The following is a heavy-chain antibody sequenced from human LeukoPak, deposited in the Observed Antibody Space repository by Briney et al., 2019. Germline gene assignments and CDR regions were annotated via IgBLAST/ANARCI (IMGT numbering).Heavy chain of an antibody. J-gene: IGHJ4*02. D-gene: IGHD6-19*01. CDR2: IKSKTDGGTT. CDR3: TTDPPPYSSGLYFDY. V-gene: IGHV3-15*01. Sequence: GGSLRLSCAASGFTFSNAWMSWVRQAPGKGLEWVGRIKSKTDGGTTDYAAPVKGRFTISRDDSKNTLYLQMNSLKAEDTAVYYCTTDPPPYSSGLYFDYWGQGTLVTVSS. CDR1: GFTFSNAW.